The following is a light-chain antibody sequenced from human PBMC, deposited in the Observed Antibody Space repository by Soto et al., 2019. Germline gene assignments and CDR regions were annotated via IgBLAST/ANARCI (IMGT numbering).Light chain of an antibody. J-gene: IGKJ4*01. Sequence: EVVMTQSPATVSVSPGEGVTLSCRASKTISNDLAWYQQKPGQAPRLLIYGASTRATGVPARFSGGGSGTEFTLAISSLQSEDFAFYYCQQNNKWPPVTFAGGTKVEIK. V-gene: IGKV3-15*01. CDR1: KTISND. CDR2: GAS. CDR3: QQNNKWPPVT.